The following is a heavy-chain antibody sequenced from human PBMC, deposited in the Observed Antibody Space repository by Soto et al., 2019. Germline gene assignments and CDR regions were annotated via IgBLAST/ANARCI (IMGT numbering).Heavy chain of an antibody. D-gene: IGHD1-26*01. Sequence: QVQLQQWGAGLLKPSETLSLTCAVYGGSFSGYYWSWIRQPPGKGLEWIGEINHSGSTNYNPSLTSRVAISVDTSKNQFSLKLSSVTAADTAVYYCARVRIVGARFDYWGQGTLVTVSS. CDR1: GGSFSGYY. CDR3: ARVRIVGARFDY. V-gene: IGHV4-34*01. CDR2: INHSGST. J-gene: IGHJ4*02.